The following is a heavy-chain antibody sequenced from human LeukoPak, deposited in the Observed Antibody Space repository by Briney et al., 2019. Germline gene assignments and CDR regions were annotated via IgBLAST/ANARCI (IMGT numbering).Heavy chain of an antibody. D-gene: IGHD6-6*01. V-gene: IGHV4-38-2*02. J-gene: IGHJ4*02. Sequence: PSETLSLTCTVSGYSISSGYYWGWIRQPPGKGLEWIGSIYHSGSTYYNPSLKSRVTISVDTSKNQFSLKLSSVTAADTAVYYCARGRSSSIYYFDYWGQGTLVTVSS. CDR3: ARGRSSSIYYFDY. CDR2: IYHSGST. CDR1: GYSISSGYY.